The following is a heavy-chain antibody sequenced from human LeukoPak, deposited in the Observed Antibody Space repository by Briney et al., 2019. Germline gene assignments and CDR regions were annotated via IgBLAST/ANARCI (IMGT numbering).Heavy chain of an antibody. CDR3: ARGDTPTYCSTATCYLLDY. CDR1: GFTFSGYA. Sequence: GGSLRLSCAASGFTFSGYAMSWVRQAPGKGLEWVSVISGSGSSTYHADSVKGRFTISRDNSKNTLYLQMNSLRAEDTAVYYCARGDTPTYCSTATCYLLDYWGRGTLVTVSS. V-gene: IGHV3-23*01. CDR2: ISGSGSST. D-gene: IGHD2-2*01. J-gene: IGHJ4*02.